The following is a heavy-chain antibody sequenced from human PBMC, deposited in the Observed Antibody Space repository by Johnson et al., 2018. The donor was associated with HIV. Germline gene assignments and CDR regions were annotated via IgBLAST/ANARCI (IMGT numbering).Heavy chain of an antibody. J-gene: IGHJ3*02. V-gene: IGHV3-30*02. CDR1: GFTFSDYY. CDR2: IRSDGSNK. CDR3: ARDPSRGYAFDI. D-gene: IGHD5-18*01. Sequence: QVQLVESGGGLVKPGGSLRLSCAASGFTFSDYYMSWIRQAPGKGLEWVAFIRSDGSNKYYADFVKVRFTISRDNSKNTLYLQMNSLRAEDTAVYYCARDPSRGYAFDIWGQGTMVTVSS.